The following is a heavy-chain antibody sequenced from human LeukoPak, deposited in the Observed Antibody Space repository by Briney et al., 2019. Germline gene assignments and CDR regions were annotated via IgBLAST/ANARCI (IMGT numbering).Heavy chain of an antibody. CDR2: IIPIFGTA. CDR3: ARGGLRGSYYEYFHH. D-gene: IGHD1-26*01. V-gene: IGHV1-69*05. CDR1: GGTFSSYA. J-gene: IGHJ1*01. Sequence: SVKVSCKASGGTFSSYAISWVRQAPGQGLEWMGGIIPIFGTANYAQKFQGRVTVTRDTSISTAYMELSRLRSDDTAVYYCARGGLRGSYYEYFHHWGQGTLVSVSS.